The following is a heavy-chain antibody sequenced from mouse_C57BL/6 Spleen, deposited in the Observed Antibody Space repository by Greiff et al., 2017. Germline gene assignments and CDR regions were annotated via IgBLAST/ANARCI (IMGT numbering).Heavy chain of an antibody. Sequence: EVKLVESGAGLVKPGGSLKLSCAASGFTFSSYAMSWVRQTPEKRLEWVAYISSGGDYTYYAETVKGRFTISRDNAMNTLYLQMSSLKSEDTAMYYCTREYDYYERSFAYWGQGTLVTVSA. CDR3: TREYDYYERSFAY. CDR2: ISSGGDYT. V-gene: IGHV5-9-1*02. J-gene: IGHJ3*01. CDR1: GFTFSSYA. D-gene: IGHD1-1*01.